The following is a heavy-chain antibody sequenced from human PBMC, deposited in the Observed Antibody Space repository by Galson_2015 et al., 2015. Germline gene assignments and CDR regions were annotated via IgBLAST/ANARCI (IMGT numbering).Heavy chain of an antibody. D-gene: IGHD3-16*02. J-gene: IGHJ6*02. Sequence: SLRLSCAASGFTFSSYAMSWVRQAPGKGLEWVSANSGSGGSTYYTDSVKGRFTISRDNSKNTLYLQMNSLRAEDTAVYYCAKGVIARDYYYYGMDVWGQGTTVTVSS. CDR3: AKGVIARDYYYYGMDV. CDR2: NSGSGGST. CDR1: GFTFSSYA. V-gene: IGHV3-23*01.